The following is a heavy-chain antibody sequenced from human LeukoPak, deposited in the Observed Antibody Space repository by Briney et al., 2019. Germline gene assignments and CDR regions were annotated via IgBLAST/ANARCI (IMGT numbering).Heavy chain of an antibody. V-gene: IGHV3-7*01. D-gene: IGHD2-8*01. CDR3: ATRYCTIPACRASSYHCMDN. J-gene: IGHJ6*03. Sequence: GGSLRLSCAASGFTFSSYGMHWVRQAPGKGLEWVANIKQDGSEAYYVDSVKGRFTVSRDNAKSSLYLQLNSLGAEDTAVYYCATRYCTIPACRASSYHCMDNWGKGTTVTVSS. CDR2: IKQDGSEA. CDR1: GFTFSSYG.